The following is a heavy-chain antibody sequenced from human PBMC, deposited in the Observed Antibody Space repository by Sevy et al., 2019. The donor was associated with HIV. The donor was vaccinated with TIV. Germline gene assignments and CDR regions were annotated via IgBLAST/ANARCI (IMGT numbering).Heavy chain of an antibody. CDR2: ISAYNGNT. Sequence: ASVNVSCKASGYTFTSYGISWVRQAPGQGLEWMGWISAYNGNTNYAQKLQGRVTMTTDTSTSTAYMELRSLRSDDTAVYYWARVAKEQQLGTYYFDYWGQGTLVTVSS. CDR3: ARVAKEQQLGTYYFDY. CDR1: GYTFTSYG. V-gene: IGHV1-18*01. J-gene: IGHJ4*02. D-gene: IGHD6-13*01.